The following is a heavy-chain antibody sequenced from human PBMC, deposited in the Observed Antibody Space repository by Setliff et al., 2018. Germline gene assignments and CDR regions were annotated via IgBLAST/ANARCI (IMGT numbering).Heavy chain of an antibody. CDR3: ARTCSGSGCYAGLES. Sequence: PGGSLRLSCGASGFTFSTHAMHWVRQAPGKGLEWVAVIWDDGGNKYHAGSVKGRFTISRDNSKNTLYLQMNSLRPEDTAVYYCARTCSGSGCYAGLESWGQGTPVTV. CDR1: GFTFSTHA. CDR2: IWDDGGNK. V-gene: IGHV3-33*01. D-gene: IGHD2-15*01. J-gene: IGHJ4*02.